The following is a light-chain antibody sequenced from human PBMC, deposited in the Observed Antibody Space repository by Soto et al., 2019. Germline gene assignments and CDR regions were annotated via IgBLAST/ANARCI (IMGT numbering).Light chain of an antibody. CDR2: DVS. Sequence: QSALTQAASVSGCPGQSITISCTGTSSDVGGYNYVSWYQQHPGKAPKLMIYDVSNRPSGVSNRFSGSKSGNTASLTISGLQAEDEADYYCSSYTSSSTRVFGTGTKLTVL. CDR3: SSYTSSSTRV. J-gene: IGLJ1*01. CDR1: SSDVGGYNY. V-gene: IGLV2-14*01.